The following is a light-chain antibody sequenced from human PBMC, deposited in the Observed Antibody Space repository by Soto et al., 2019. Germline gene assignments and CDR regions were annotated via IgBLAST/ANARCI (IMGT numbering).Light chain of an antibody. CDR3: QHSFSTPRT. V-gene: IGKV1-39*01. CDR2: GAS. CDR1: QTISTY. Sequence: DIQMTQSPSPLSASVGDRVTITCRASQTISTYLNWYQQKPGKAPKLLIYGASSLQSGVPSRFSGSGSGTDFTLTISSLQPEDFGTYYCQHSFSTPRTFGQGTKVDTK. J-gene: IGKJ1*01.